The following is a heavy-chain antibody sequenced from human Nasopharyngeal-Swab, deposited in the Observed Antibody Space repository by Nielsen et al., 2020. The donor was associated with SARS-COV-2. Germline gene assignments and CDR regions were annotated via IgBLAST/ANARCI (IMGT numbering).Heavy chain of an antibody. Sequence: VRQMPGKGLEWVANIKQDGSGKYYVDSVKGRFTISRDNAKNSLYLQMNSLRAEDTAVYYCARDYYDSSGYYLLPGYYYYYYMDVWGKGTTVTVSS. CDR3: ARDYYDSSGYYLLPGYYYYYYMDV. CDR2: IKQDGSGK. J-gene: IGHJ6*03. D-gene: IGHD3-22*01. V-gene: IGHV3-7*05.